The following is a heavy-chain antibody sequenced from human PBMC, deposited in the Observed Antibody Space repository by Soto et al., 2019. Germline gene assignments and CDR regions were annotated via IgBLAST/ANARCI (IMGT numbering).Heavy chain of an antibody. Sequence: GGSLRLSCAASGFTFSDYYMSWIRQAPGKGLEWVSYISSSGSTIYYADSVKGRFTISRDNAKNSLYLQMNSLRAEDTAVYYCARDPNWNDEDYYYYGMDVWGQGTTVTVSS. D-gene: IGHD1-1*01. J-gene: IGHJ6*02. CDR2: ISSSGSTI. V-gene: IGHV3-11*01. CDR1: GFTFSDYY. CDR3: ARDPNWNDEDYYYYGMDV.